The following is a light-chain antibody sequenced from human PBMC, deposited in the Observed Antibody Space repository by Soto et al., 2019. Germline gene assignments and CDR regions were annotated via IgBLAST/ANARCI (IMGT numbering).Light chain of an antibody. J-gene: IGLJ1*01. V-gene: IGLV1-47*02. CDR3: CSFAGSGTQYV. CDR2: TND. CDR1: SSNVGVNY. Sequence: QSVLTQPPSVSGTPGQRVTIYCSGSSSNVGVNYVYWYQHFPGTAPKLLIHTNDQRPSGVPDRFSGSKSGTSASLAISGLQAEDEADYYCCSFAGSGTQYVFGTGTKLTVL.